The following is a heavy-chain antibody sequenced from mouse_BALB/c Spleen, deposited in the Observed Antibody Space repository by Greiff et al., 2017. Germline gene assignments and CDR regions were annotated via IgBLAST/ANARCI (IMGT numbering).Heavy chain of an antibody. Sequence: EVQLQQSGPELVKPGASVKVSCTASGYAFTSYNMSWVKQSHGKSLEWIGYIDPYNGGTSYNQKFKGKATLTVDKSSSTAYMHLNSLTSEDSAVYYCARRGTTVVAPFDYWGQGTTLTVSS. CDR1: GYAFTSYN. J-gene: IGHJ2*01. V-gene: IGHV1S135*01. D-gene: IGHD1-1*01. CDR2: IDPYNGGT. CDR3: ARRGTTVVAPFDY.